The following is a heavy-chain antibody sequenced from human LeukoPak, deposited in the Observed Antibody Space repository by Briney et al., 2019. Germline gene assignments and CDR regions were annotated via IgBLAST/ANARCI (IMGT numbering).Heavy chain of an antibody. CDR1: GYTFNDYY. D-gene: IGHD3-9*01. V-gene: IGHV1-2*02. CDR3: ARDSSDILTGDYHF. J-gene: IGHJ4*02. Sequence: ASVKVSCKTSGYTFNDYYLHWVRQAPGQGLEWMGWIKPNSGRTNYAPKFQGRVTLTTDTSISTAYMELSSLISGDTALYYCARDSSDILTGDYHFWGQGTLVTVSS. CDR2: IKPNSGRT.